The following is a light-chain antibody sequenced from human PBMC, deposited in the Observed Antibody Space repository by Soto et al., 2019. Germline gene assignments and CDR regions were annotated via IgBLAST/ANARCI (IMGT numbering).Light chain of an antibody. CDR3: QQRYNWPLT. J-gene: IGKJ4*01. Sequence: EIVLTQSLATLSLSPGERATLSCRASQSVSSYLDWYQQKPGQAPRLLIYDASNRATGIPARFRGSGSGTDFTLTISSLEPEDFAVYYCQQRYNWPLTFGGGTKVEIK. CDR2: DAS. CDR1: QSVSSY. V-gene: IGKV3-11*01.